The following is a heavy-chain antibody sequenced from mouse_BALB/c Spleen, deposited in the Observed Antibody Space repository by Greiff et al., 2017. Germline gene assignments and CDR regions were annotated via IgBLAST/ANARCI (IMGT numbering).Heavy chain of an antibody. CDR3: ARDEDYYYGPYFDY. Sequence: VQRVESGPGLVAPSQSLSITCTVSGFSLTSYGVHWVRQPPGKGLEWLGVIWAGGSTNYNSALMSRLSISKDNSKSQVFLKMNSLQTDDTAMYYCARDEDYYYGPYFDYWGQGTTLTVSS. V-gene: IGHV2-9*02. D-gene: IGHD1-1*01. J-gene: IGHJ2*01. CDR2: IWAGGST. CDR1: GFSLTSYG.